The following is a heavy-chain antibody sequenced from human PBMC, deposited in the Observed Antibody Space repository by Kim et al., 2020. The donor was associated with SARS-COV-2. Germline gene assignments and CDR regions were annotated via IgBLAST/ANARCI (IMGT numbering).Heavy chain of an antibody. CDR2: IRDSGGRT. CDR3: SASDY. Sequence: IRDSGGRTHYADSVKGRFTISRDNSKKTLYLHLNSRRAEDTAVYYCSASDYWGQGTLVTVSS. J-gene: IGHJ4*02. V-gene: IGHV3-23*01.